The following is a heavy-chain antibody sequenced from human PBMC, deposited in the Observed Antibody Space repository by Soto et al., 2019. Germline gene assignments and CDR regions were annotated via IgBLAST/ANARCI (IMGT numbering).Heavy chain of an antibody. CDR3: ATDGYQPLLYPFDY. Sequence: GGSLRLSCAASGFTFSTYALSWVRQAPGKGLEWVSAISGSGGTTYYADSVKGRFTISRDNSKNTLYLQMNTLRAEDTAVYYCATDGYQPLLYPFDYWGQGALVTVSS. J-gene: IGHJ4*02. V-gene: IGHV3-23*01. D-gene: IGHD2-2*02. CDR2: ISGSGGTT. CDR1: GFTFSTYA.